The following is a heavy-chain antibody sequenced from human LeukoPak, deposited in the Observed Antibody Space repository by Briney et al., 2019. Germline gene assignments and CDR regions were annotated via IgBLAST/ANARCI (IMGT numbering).Heavy chain of an antibody. V-gene: IGHV4-59*01. CDR2: IYYSGST. J-gene: IGHJ5*02. Sequence: SETLSLTCTVSGGSISSYYWSWIRQPPGKGLEWSGYIYYSGSTNYNPSLKSRVTISVDTSKNQFSLKLSSVTAADTAVYYCARGNMVRGVHENWFDPWGQGTLVTVSS. CDR3: ARGNMVRGVHENWFDP. CDR1: GGSISSYY. D-gene: IGHD3-10*01.